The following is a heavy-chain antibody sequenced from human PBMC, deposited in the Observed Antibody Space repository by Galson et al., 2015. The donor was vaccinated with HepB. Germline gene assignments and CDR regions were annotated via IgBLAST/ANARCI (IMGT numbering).Heavy chain of an antibody. J-gene: IGHJ4*02. V-gene: IGHV3-21*01. CDR1: GFTFSSYS. Sequence: SLRLSCAASGFTFSSYSMNWVRQAPGKGLEWVSSISSTSGHIYYADSVKGRFTISRDNAKNSLSLQMNSLRDEDTAVYYCSRDLPGVGFDYWGQGTLVTVSS. D-gene: IGHD3-10*01. CDR2: ISSTSGHI. CDR3: SRDLPGVGFDY.